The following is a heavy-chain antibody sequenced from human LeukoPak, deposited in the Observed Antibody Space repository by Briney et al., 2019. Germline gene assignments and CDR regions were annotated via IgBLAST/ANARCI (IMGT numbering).Heavy chain of an antibody. CDR2: INQDGSEI. V-gene: IGHV3-7*01. D-gene: IGHD2-8*02. CDR1: GFNFNIYW. J-gene: IGHJ6*02. Sequence: GGSLRLSCAASGFNFNIYWMSWVRQAPGKGLEWVANINQDGSEIYYVDSVKGRLTISRDNAKNTLFLQMNGLRAEDTAVFYCARAGGPHTVDVWGQGTTVIVSS. CDR3: ARAGGPHTVDV.